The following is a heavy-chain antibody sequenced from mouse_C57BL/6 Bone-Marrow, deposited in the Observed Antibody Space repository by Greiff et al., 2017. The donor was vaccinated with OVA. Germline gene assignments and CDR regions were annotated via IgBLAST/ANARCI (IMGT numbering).Heavy chain of an antibody. J-gene: IGHJ2*01. CDR2: ISSGGSYT. Sequence: EVQGVESGGDLVKPGGSLKLSCAASGFTFSSYGMSWVRQTPDKRLEWVATISSGGSYTYYPDSVKGRFTISRDNAKNTLYLQMSSLKSEDTAMYYCARRGNYYFDYWGQGTTLTVSS. V-gene: IGHV5-6*01. D-gene: IGHD2-1*01. CDR1: GFTFSSYG. CDR3: ARRGNYYFDY.